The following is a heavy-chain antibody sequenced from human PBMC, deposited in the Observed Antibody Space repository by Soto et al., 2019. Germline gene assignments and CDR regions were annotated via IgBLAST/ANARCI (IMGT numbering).Heavy chain of an antibody. CDR2: ISDSGGST. V-gene: IGHV3-23*01. Sequence: GGSLRLSCAASGFTFSSNAMSWVRQAPGKGLEWVSSISDSGGSTYYADSVKGRFIISRDNSKNTLFLHMSSLRAEDTAVYYCAKVFHYYYYGMDVWGQGTTVTVSS. J-gene: IGHJ6*02. CDR1: GFTFSSNA. CDR3: AKVFHYYYYGMDV.